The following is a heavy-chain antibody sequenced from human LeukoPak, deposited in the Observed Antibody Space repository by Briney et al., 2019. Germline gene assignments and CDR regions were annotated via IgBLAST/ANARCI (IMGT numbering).Heavy chain of an antibody. CDR2: VNYNGNT. V-gene: IGHV4-39*01. Sequence: SETLSLTCTVSGASIRSSTYYWGWIRQPRGKGLEWIGHVNYNGNTYYNPSLKSRVTISVDTSKNQFSLKLTSVTAADTAVYYCARRGGDDYNRRFDSWGQGTLVTVSS. J-gene: IGHJ4*02. D-gene: IGHD5-24*01. CDR1: GASIRSSTYY. CDR3: ARRGGDDYNRRFDS.